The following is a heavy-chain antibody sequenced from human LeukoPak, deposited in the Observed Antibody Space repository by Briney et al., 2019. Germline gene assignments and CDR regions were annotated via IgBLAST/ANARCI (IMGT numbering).Heavy chain of an antibody. CDR3: ARNPQNYDILTGLYYYYYMDV. CDR1: GGSISSYY. V-gene: IGHV4-4*07. Sequence: PSETLSLTCTVSGGSISSYYWSWIRQPAGKGLEWIGRIYTSGSTNYNPSLKSRVTMSVDTSKNQFSLKLSSVTAADTAVYYCARNPQNYDILTGLYYYYYMDVWGKGTTVTVSS. CDR2: IYTSGST. D-gene: IGHD3-9*01. J-gene: IGHJ6*03.